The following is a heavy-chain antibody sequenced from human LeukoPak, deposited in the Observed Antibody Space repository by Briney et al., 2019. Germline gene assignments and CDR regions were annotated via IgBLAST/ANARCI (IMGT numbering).Heavy chain of an antibody. D-gene: IGHD3-9*01. CDR3: ARRPRNDILTGTPFDY. V-gene: IGHV4-59*01. CDR1: GGSISSYY. Sequence: SETLSLTCTVSGGSISSYYWRWIRQPPGKGLEWIGYIYYSGSTDSNPSLKSRVTISVDTSKNQFSLKLRSVTAADTAVYYCARRPRNDILTGTPFDYWGQGTLVTVSS. J-gene: IGHJ4*02. CDR2: IYYSGST.